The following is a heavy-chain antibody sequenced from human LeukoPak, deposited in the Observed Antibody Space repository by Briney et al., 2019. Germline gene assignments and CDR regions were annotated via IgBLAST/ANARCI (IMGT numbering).Heavy chain of an antibody. CDR1: GYTFTGYY. D-gene: IGHD3-22*01. J-gene: IGHJ5*02. CDR2: INPNSGGT. CDR3: ARDFDYNSSP. Sequence: GASVKVSCKASGYTFTGYYMHWVRQAPGQGLEWMGGINPNSGGTNYAQKFQGRVTMTRDTSISTAYMELSNLRSDDTAVYYCARDFDYNSSPWGQGTLVTVSS. V-gene: IGHV1-2*02.